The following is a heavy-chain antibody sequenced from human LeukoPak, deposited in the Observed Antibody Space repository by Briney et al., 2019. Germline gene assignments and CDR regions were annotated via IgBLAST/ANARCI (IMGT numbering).Heavy chain of an antibody. Sequence: SDTLSLTGTVSCRFASSYYWSWIGPPPGRGLEWMGYIYYSESHNYTPCLKSRVHISVDTFKNQSSLKLSSVTAADTAVYYCARQPGPSYYYGSGSYPYYFDSWGQGTLVTVSS. J-gene: IGHJ4*02. CDR1: CRFASSYY. CDR2: IYYSESH. V-gene: IGHV4-59*08. D-gene: IGHD3-10*01. CDR3: ARQPGPSYYYGSGSYPYYFDS.